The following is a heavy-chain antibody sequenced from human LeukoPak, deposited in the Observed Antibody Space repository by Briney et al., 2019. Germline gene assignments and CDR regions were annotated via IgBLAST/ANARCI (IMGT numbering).Heavy chain of an antibody. Sequence: PGESLRLSCSASGFTFSSYAMHWVRQAPGKGLEYVSAISSNGGSTYYADSVKGRFTISRDNSKNTLYLQMSSLRAEDTAVYYCVKAGNYDILTGYYNVPPFDYWGQGTLVTVSS. D-gene: IGHD3-9*01. CDR1: GFTFSSYA. J-gene: IGHJ4*02. V-gene: IGHV3-64D*06. CDR3: VKAGNYDILTGYYNVPPFDY. CDR2: ISSNGGST.